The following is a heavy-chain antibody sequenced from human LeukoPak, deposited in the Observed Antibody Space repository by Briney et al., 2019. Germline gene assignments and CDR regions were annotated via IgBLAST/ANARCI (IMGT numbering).Heavy chain of an antibody. Sequence: GGSLRLSCAASGFTFSSYSMNWVRQAPGKGLEWVSYISSSSTIYYADSVKGRFTISRDNAKNSLYLQMNSLRDEDTAVYYCARDEQWVVRWDYWGQGTLVTVSS. V-gene: IGHV3-48*02. J-gene: IGHJ4*02. D-gene: IGHD6-19*01. CDR1: GFTFSSYS. CDR3: ARDEQWVVRWDY. CDR2: ISSSSTI.